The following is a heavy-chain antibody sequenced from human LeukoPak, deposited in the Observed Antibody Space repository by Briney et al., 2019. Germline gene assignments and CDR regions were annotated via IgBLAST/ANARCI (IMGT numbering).Heavy chain of an antibody. CDR2: ISSSSSYI. D-gene: IGHD5-24*01. J-gene: IGHJ3*02. V-gene: IGHV3-21*01. Sequence: GGSLRLSCAASGFTFSSYSINWVRQAPGKGLEWVSSISSSSSYIYYADSVKGRFTISRDNAKNSLYLQMNSLRAEDTAVYYCAREGVGGGYNYDAFDIWGQGTMVTVSS. CDR3: AREGVGGGYNYDAFDI. CDR1: GFTFSSYS.